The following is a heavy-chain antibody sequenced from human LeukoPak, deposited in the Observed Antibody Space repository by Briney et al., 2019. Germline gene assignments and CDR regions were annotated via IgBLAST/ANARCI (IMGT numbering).Heavy chain of an antibody. Sequence: PSETLSLTCTVSGYSISSGYYWGWIRQPPGKGLEWIGSIYHSGSTYYNPSLKSRVTISVDTSKNQFSLKLSSVTAADTAVYYCARVGCSGGSCYSLSSGWGYYYYYMDVWGKGTTVTVSS. J-gene: IGHJ6*03. D-gene: IGHD2-15*01. CDR1: GYSISSGYY. CDR3: ARVGCSGGSCYSLSSGWGYYYYYMDV. V-gene: IGHV4-38-2*02. CDR2: IYHSGST.